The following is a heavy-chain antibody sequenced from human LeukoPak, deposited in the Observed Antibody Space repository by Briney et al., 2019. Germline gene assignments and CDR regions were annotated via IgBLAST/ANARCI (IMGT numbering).Heavy chain of an antibody. CDR2: IYYSGST. Sequence: PSETLSLTCTVTGGSISSSSYYWGWIRQPPGKGLEWIGSIYYSGSTYYNPSLKSRVTISVDTSKNQFSLKLSSVTAADTAVYYCARQVRTPSGSYRGEGWFDPWGQGTLVTVSS. V-gene: IGHV4-39*01. D-gene: IGHD3-10*01. J-gene: IGHJ5*02. CDR3: ARQVRTPSGSYRGEGWFDP. CDR1: GGSISSSSYY.